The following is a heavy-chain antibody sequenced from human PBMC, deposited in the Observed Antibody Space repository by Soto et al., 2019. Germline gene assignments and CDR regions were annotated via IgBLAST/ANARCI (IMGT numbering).Heavy chain of an antibody. V-gene: IGHV1-69*13. Sequence: GASVKVSCKASGGTFSSYAISWVRQAPGQGLEWMGGIIPIFGTANYAQKFQGRGTITADESTSTAYMELSSLRSEDTAVYYCARDTGAAAAGPEEIYYYYGMDVWGQGTTVTVSS. CDR2: IIPIFGTA. CDR1: GGTFSSYA. CDR3: ARDTGAAAAGPEEIYYYYGMDV. D-gene: IGHD6-13*01. J-gene: IGHJ6*02.